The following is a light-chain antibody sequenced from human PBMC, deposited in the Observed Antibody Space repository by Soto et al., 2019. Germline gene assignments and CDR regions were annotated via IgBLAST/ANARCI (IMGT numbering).Light chain of an antibody. J-gene: IGLJ2*01. CDR3: SSSTSSDTLL. V-gene: IGLV2-14*01. CDR2: EVS. CDR1: SSDVGGYNY. Sequence: QSALTQPASVSGSPGQSITISCTGTSSDVGGYNYVSWYQQHPGKAPKLMIYEVSNRPSGVSNRFSGSKSGNTASLTISGLQAEDEAYYYCSSSTSSDTLLFGGGTKLTVL.